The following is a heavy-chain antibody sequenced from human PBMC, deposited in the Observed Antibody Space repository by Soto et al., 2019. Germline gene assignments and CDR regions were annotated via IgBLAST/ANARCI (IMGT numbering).Heavy chain of an antibody. J-gene: IGHJ6*02. V-gene: IGHV3-48*03. CDR2: ISSSGSTI. D-gene: IGHD2-2*01. Sequence: GSLRLSCAASGFTFSSYEMNWVRQAPGKGLEWVSYISSSGSTIYYADSVKGRFTISRDNAKNSLYLQMNSLRAEDTAVYYCARDIGDQLLLGYYYYGMDVWGQGTTVTVSS. CDR1: GFTFSSYE. CDR3: ARDIGDQLLLGYYYYGMDV.